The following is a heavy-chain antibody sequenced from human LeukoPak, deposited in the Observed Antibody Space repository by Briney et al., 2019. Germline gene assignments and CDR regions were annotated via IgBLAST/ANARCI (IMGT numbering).Heavy chain of an antibody. Sequence: GESLKISCKGSGYSFSSYYIGWVRQTPGKGLEWMGIIYPGDFDTRYSPSFQGQVTISADKSISTAYLQWSSLKASDTAMYYCARSVRPDYYYYGMDVWGQGTTVTVSS. J-gene: IGHJ6*02. CDR2: IYPGDFDT. CDR1: GYSFSSYY. CDR3: ARSVRPDYYYYGMDV. D-gene: IGHD2-8*01. V-gene: IGHV5-51*01.